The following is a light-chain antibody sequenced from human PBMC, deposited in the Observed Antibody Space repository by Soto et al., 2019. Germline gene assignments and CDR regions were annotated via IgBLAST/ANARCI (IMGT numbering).Light chain of an antibody. V-gene: IGKV3-11*01. CDR1: QNVSSY. CDR2: DAS. CDR3: QQRSNWPRT. J-gene: IGKJ3*01. Sequence: EIVLTQSPATLSLSPGERDTLSCRASQNVSSYLAWYQQKPGQAPRLLIYDASNRATGIPARFSGSGSGTDFTLTISSLEPEDFAVYYCQQRSNWPRTFGPGTKVDIK.